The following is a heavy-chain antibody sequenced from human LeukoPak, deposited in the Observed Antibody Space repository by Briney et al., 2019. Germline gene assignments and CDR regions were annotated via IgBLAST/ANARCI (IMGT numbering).Heavy chain of an antibody. CDR2: IYYSGST. V-gene: IGHV4-59*01. CDR1: GGSISSYY. CDR3: ARSRYSRGWYGLDY. D-gene: IGHD6-19*01. Sequence: KASETLSLTCTVSGGSISSYYWSWIRQPPGKGLEWIGHIYYSGSTNYNPSLKSRVTESVDTSKNQFSLKLSSVTAADTAVYYCARSRYSRGWYGLDYWGQGTLVIVSS. J-gene: IGHJ4*02.